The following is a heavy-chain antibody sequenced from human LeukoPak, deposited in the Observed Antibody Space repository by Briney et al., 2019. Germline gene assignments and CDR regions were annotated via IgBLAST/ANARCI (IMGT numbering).Heavy chain of an antibody. CDR3: ARDPSSYYYYMDV. J-gene: IGHJ6*03. Sequence: PGGSLRLSCAASGFLFSRYWISWVRQAPGKGLEWVANIKEDGSEKYYVESMKGRFTISRNNVKNSLYLQINSLRAEDTAVYYCARDPSSYYYYMDVWGKGTTVTVSS. CDR1: GFLFSRYW. CDR2: IKEDGSEK. V-gene: IGHV3-7*01.